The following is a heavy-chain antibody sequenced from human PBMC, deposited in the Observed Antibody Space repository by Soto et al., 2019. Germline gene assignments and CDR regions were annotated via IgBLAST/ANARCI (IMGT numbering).Heavy chain of an antibody. D-gene: IGHD7-27*01. J-gene: IGHJ4*02. CDR2: ISGSGGST. CDR1: GFTFTIFA. V-gene: IGHV3-23*01. CDR3: AKEVSLGSTVDLGY. Sequence: EVQLLESGGDLVQPGGSLRLSCAASGFTFTIFAMSWVRQSPGKGLEWVSTISGSGGSTYYADAVKGRFTISRDNSMGTLYLQMKSLRFEDTAIYYCAKEVSLGSTVDLGYWGQGTLVTVSS.